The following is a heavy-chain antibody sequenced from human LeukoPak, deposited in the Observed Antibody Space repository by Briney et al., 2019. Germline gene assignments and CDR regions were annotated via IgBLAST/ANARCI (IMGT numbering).Heavy chain of an antibody. CDR1: CGSISSGCYY. J-gene: IGHJ4*02. CDR2: IYYGGST. Sequence: SQTLSLTCPVSCGSISSGCYYSSWIRQHPGNSLEWVGYIYYGGSTYYNPSLKSRVTISVDTSKNQFYLKLSSVTAADTAVYYCACDYYGSIIWGQGTLVTVSS. V-gene: IGHV4-31*03. D-gene: IGHD3-10*01. CDR3: ACDYYGSII.